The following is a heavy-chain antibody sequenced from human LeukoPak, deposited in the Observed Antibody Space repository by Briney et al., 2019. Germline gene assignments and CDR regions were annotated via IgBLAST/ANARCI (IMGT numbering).Heavy chain of an antibody. J-gene: IGHJ4*02. V-gene: IGHV1-69*01. D-gene: IGHD3-16*02. CDR1: GGTFISYA. CDR3: ARANYDYVWGSYRSPTYFDY. CDR2: IIPIFGTA. Sequence: ASVKVSCKASGGTFISYAISWVRQAPGRGLEWMGGIIPIFGTANYAQKFQGRVTITADESTSTAYMELSSLRSEDTAVYYCARANYDYVWGSYRSPTYFDYWGQGTLVTVSS.